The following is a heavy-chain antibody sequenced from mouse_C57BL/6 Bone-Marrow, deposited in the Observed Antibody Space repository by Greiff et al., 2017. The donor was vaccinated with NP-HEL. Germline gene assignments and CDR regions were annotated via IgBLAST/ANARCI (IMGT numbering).Heavy chain of an antibody. Sequence: VQLKESGTVLARPGASVKMSCKTSGYTFTSYWMHWVKQRPGQGLEWIGAIYPGNSDTSYNQKFKGKAKLTAVTSASTAYMELSSLTNEASAVYYCQIPYYYGSSYDAYWGQGTLVTVSA. J-gene: IGHJ3*01. CDR2: IYPGNSDT. V-gene: IGHV1-5*01. CDR1: GYTFTSYW. CDR3: QIPYYYGSSYDAY. D-gene: IGHD1-1*01.